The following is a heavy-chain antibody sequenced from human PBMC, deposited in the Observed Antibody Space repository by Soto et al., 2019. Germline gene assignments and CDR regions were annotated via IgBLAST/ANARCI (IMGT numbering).Heavy chain of an antibody. CDR3: AIIAARPLDYYGMDV. Sequence: QVQLVQSGAEVKKPGSSVKVSCKASGGTFSSYAISWVRQAPGQGLEWMGGIIPIFGTANYAQKFQGRVTNTADESKSTAYMELSSLRSEDTALYYCAIIAARPLDYYGMDVWGQGTTVTVSS. CDR1: GGTFSSYA. CDR2: IIPIFGTA. J-gene: IGHJ6*02. D-gene: IGHD6-6*01. V-gene: IGHV1-69*01.